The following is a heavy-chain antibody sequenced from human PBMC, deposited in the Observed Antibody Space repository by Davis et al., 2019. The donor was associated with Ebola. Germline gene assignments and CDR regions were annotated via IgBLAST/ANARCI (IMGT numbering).Heavy chain of an antibody. CDR1: GFTFSSYW. V-gene: IGHV3-7*03. CDR2: IKEDGSEK. CDR3: ARVYSSGWDRYFQH. Sequence: GGSLRLSCAASGFTFSSYWMSWVRQAPGKGLEWVANIKEDGSEKYYVDSVKGRFTISRDNAKNSLYLQMNSLRDEDTAVYYCARVYSSGWDRYFQHWGQGTLVTVSS. J-gene: IGHJ1*01. D-gene: IGHD6-19*01.